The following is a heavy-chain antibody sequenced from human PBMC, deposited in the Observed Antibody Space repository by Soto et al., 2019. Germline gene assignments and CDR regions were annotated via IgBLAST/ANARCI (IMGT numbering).Heavy chain of an antibody. J-gene: IGHJ6*02. Sequence: SVKVSCKASGGTFSSYAISWVRQAPGQGLEWMGGIIPIFGTANYAQKFQGRVTITADESTSTAYMELSSLRSEDTAVYYCASPMTTVTSPYYYGMDVWGQGTTVTVSS. D-gene: IGHD4-17*01. V-gene: IGHV1-69*13. CDR2: IIPIFGTA. CDR3: ASPMTTVTSPYYYGMDV. CDR1: GGTFSSYA.